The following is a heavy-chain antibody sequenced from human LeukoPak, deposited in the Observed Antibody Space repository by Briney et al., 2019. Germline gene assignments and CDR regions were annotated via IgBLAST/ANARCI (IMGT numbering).Heavy chain of an antibody. CDR3: ARSGRDILTGHTALGYNWFDP. V-gene: IGHV1-8*01. CDR1: GYTFTSYD. J-gene: IGHJ5*02. Sequence: ASVKVSCKASGYTFTSYDINWVRQATGQGLEWMGWMNPNSGNTGYAQKFQGRVTMTRNTSISTAYMELSSLRSEDTAVYYCARSGRDILTGHTALGYNWFDPWGQGTLVTVSS. D-gene: IGHD3-9*01. CDR2: MNPNSGNT.